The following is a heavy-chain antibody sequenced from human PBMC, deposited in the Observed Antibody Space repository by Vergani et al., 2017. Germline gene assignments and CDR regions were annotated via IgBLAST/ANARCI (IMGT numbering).Heavy chain of an antibody. CDR2: ISYDGSNK. CDR1: GFTFSSYG. V-gene: IGHV3-30*18. Sequence: QVQLVESGGGVVQPGRSLRLSCAASGFTFSSYGMHWVRQAPGKGLEGVTVISYDGSNKYYADSVKGRFTISRDNSKNTLYLQMNSLRAEDTAVYYCAKSDGGSSPVGFDYWGQGTLVTVSS. CDR3: AKSDGGSSPVGFDY. D-gene: IGHD1-26*01. J-gene: IGHJ4*02.